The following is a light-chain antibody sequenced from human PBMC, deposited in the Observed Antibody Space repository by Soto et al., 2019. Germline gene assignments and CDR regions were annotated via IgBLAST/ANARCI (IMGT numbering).Light chain of an antibody. CDR2: GAS. Sequence: VLTRSPRSLYLSPGERATLFCKTSQSSGSNFVAWYQQRPGQPPRLLIYGASSRATGIPDRFSGSGSGTDFTLIISRLEPEDFAMYYCQQYGSSPRTFGQGTKVDI. J-gene: IGKJ1*01. CDR3: QQYGSSPRT. CDR1: QSSGSNF. V-gene: IGKV3-20*01.